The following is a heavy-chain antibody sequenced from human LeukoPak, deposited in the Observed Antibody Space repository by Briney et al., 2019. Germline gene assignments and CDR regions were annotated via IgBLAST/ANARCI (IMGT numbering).Heavy chain of an antibody. J-gene: IGHJ4*02. CDR3: ARDYPITAAGTDY. Sequence: ASVKVSCKASGYTFTNYGFSWVRQAPGQGLEWMGWISAYNGNTHYAQKVQGRVSMTTDTFTTTAYMELRSLRPDDTAVYYCARDYPITAAGTDYWGQGTLVTVSS. D-gene: IGHD6-13*01. CDR1: GYTFTNYG. V-gene: IGHV1-18*01. CDR2: ISAYNGNT.